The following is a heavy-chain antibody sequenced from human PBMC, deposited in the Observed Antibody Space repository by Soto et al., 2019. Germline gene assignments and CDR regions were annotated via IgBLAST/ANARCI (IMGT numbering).Heavy chain of an antibody. CDR2: IYYSGST. J-gene: IGHJ3*02. CDR3: ASPKRYSSSPDAFDI. D-gene: IGHD6-6*01. Sequence: QLQLQESGPGLVKPSETLSLTCTVSGGSISSSSYYWGWIRQPPGQGLEWIGSIYYSGSTYYNPSLKSRVTISVDTSKNQFSLKLSSVTAADTAVYYCASPKRYSSSPDAFDIWGQGTMVTVSS. CDR1: GGSISSSSYY. V-gene: IGHV4-39*01.